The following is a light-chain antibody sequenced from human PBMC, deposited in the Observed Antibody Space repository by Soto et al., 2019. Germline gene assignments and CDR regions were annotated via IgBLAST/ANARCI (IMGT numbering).Light chain of an antibody. Sequence: QSALTQPASVSGSPGQSITISCTGTSSDVGSYNLVSWYQQHPGKAPKLMIYEGSKRPSGVSNRFSGSKSGNTASLTISGLQAEDEAHYYCCSYAGSSTYVFGTGIKVTVL. CDR2: EGS. CDR1: SSDVGSYNL. CDR3: CSYAGSSTYV. V-gene: IGLV2-23*01. J-gene: IGLJ1*01.